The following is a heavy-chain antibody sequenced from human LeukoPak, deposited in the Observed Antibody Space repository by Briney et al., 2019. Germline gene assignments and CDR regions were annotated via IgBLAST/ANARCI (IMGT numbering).Heavy chain of an antibody. D-gene: IGHD6-13*01. Sequence: PSVTLSLTCTVSGGSISSSSYYWGWIRQPPGKGLEWIGSIYYSGSTYYNPSLKSRVTISVDTSKNQFSLKLSSVTAADTAVYYCARHGVGGSWSYYYYYMDVWGKGTTVTVSS. CDR2: IYYSGST. CDR3: ARHGVGGSWSYYYYYMDV. J-gene: IGHJ6*03. V-gene: IGHV4-39*01. CDR1: GGSISSSSYY.